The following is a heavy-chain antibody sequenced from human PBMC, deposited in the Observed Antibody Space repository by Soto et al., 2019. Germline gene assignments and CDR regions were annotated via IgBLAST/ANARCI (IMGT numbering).Heavy chain of an antibody. J-gene: IGHJ4*02. D-gene: IGHD3-10*01. CDR1: GGSISSSNW. CDR3: ASNHYGSGSRYYFDY. Sequence: PSETLSLTCAVSGGSISSSNWWSWVRQPPGKGLEWIGEIYHSGSTNYNPSLKSRVTISVDKSKNQFSLKLSSVTAADTAVYYCASNHYGSGSRYYFDYRGQGTLVTVSS. CDR2: IYHSGST. V-gene: IGHV4-4*02.